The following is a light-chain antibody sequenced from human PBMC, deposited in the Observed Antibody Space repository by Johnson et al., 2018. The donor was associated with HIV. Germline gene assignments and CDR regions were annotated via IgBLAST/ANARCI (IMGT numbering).Light chain of an antibody. CDR1: SSNIENYF. Sequence: QPVLTQPPSVSAAPGQKVTISCSGSSSNIENYFVSWYQQLPGAAPRLLIYEDYKRPSGIPDRFSGSKSGASATLGITGLQTGDEADYYCGTWDSSLSALYVFGTVTKVTVL. J-gene: IGLJ1*01. CDR2: EDY. CDR3: GTWDSSLSALYV. V-gene: IGLV1-51*02.